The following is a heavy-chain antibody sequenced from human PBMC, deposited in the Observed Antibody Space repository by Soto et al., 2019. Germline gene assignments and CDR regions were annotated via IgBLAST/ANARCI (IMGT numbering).Heavy chain of an antibody. V-gene: IGHV3-21*01. CDR2: ISKSSSLI. CDR1: GFIFSSFT. Sequence: VGSLRLSCVISGFIFSSFTMTWVRQAPGMGLQYLASISKSSSLIYYADSVRGRFIISRDNSKDSVFLQMYSLRAEDTAMYYCVRGDDRVDWGQGTLVTVSS. CDR3: VRGDDRVD. D-gene: IGHD1-1*01. J-gene: IGHJ4*02.